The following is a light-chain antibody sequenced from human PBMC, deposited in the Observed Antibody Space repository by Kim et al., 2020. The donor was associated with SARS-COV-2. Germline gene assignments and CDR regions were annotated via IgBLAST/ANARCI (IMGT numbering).Light chain of an antibody. V-gene: IGLV2-14*04. CDR1: SDDVGGYDS. Sequence: GQSITISCTGTSDDVGGYDSVSWYQQYPGKAPKLMIYDVDHRPSGISNRFSGSRSGNTASLTISRLQSDDEADYYCNSYTLSGTLVFGTGTKVTVL. CDR2: DVD. CDR3: NSYTLSGTLV. J-gene: IGLJ1*01.